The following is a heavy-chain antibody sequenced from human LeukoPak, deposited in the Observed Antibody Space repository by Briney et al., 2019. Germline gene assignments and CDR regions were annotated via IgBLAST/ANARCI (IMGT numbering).Heavy chain of an antibody. D-gene: IGHD3-3*01. J-gene: IGHJ6*03. Sequence: GGSLRLSCAASGFTFSSYEMNWVRQAPGKGLERVSYISSSGSTIYYADSVKGRFTISRDNAKNSLYLQMNSLRAEDTAVYYCARAGLTRYYYMDVWGKGTTVTVSS. CDR2: ISSSGSTI. CDR1: GFTFSSYE. CDR3: ARAGLTRYYYMDV. V-gene: IGHV3-48*03.